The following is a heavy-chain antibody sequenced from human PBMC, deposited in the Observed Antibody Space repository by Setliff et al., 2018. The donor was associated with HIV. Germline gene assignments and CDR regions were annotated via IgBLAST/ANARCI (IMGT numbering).Heavy chain of an antibody. J-gene: IGHJ6*03. CDR1: GGSISIISYY. V-gene: IGHV4-39*07. Sequence: SETLSLTCTVSGGSISIISYYWGWIRQPPGKGLEYIGSIYYSGSTYYNPSLKSRVTISVDMSKNQFSLNLSAVTAADTAVYYCARGSSSIFGVLVLLPHSYYYMDVWGKGTTVTVSS. CDR3: ARGSSSIFGVLVLLPHSYYYMDV. CDR2: IYYSGST. D-gene: IGHD3-3*01.